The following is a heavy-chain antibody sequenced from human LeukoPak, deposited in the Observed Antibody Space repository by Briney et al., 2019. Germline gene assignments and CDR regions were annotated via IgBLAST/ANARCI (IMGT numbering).Heavy chain of an antibody. CDR2: ISSSSSYI. J-gene: IGHJ6*03. Sequence: GGSLRLSCAASGFIFSNYGMHWVRQPPGKGLEWVSSISSSSSYIYYADSVKGRFTISRDNAKNSLYLQMNSLRAEDTAVYYCASHYGSGSYEWWYFYYYMDVWGKGTTVTVSS. CDR1: GFIFSNYG. D-gene: IGHD3-10*01. V-gene: IGHV3-21*01. CDR3: ASHYGSGSYEWWYFYYYMDV.